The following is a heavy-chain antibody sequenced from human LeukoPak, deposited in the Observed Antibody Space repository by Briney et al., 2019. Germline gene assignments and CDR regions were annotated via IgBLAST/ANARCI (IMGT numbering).Heavy chain of an antibody. CDR1: GGSISSYY. V-gene: IGHV4-4*07. Sequence: SKTLSLTCTVSGGSISSYYWSWIRQPAGKGLEWIGRIYTSGSTNYNPSLKSRVTISVDTSKNQFSLKLSSVTAADTAVYYCASSMRSYYDILTGYAIDAFDIWGQGTMVTVSS. CDR3: ASSMRSYYDILTGYAIDAFDI. CDR2: IYTSGST. J-gene: IGHJ3*02. D-gene: IGHD3-9*01.